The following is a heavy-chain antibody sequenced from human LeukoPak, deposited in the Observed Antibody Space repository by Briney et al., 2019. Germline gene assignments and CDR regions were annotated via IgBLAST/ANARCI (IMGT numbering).Heavy chain of an antibody. CDR3: ARARGAVVAASYYFDY. CDR1: GFTFSSYW. Sequence: PGGSLRLSCAASGFTFSSYWMSWVRQAPGKGLEWVANIKQDGSEKYYVDSVKGRFTISRDNAKSSLYLQMNSLRAEDTAVYYCARARGAVVAASYYFDYWGQGTLVTVSS. CDR2: IKQDGSEK. D-gene: IGHD2-15*01. J-gene: IGHJ4*02. V-gene: IGHV3-7*05.